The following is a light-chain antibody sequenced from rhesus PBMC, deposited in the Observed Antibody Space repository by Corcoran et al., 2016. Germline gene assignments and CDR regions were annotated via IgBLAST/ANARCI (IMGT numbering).Light chain of an antibody. CDR1: DNVNNY. V-gene: IGKV1-74*01. Sequence: DIQMTQSPSSLSASLGDRVTITCRASDNVNNYLNWYQQKPGKAPTLLNYKASTLHSGVPSRFSGSGSGTDDTFTISSLQPEDVATYFCQHGYGTPLTSGPGTKLDI. CDR3: QHGYGTPLT. CDR2: KAS. J-gene: IGKJ3*01.